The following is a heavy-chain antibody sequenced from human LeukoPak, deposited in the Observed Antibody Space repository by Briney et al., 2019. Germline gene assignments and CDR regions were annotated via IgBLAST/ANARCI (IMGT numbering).Heavy chain of an antibody. J-gene: IGHJ6*02. Sequence: GGSLRLSCAGFSFNVYAMHWVRQAQGKGLEWVAFIRSDGSNEKYADSVKGRFTISKDKSKNTLYLQMNSLRAEDTAVYYCAFDPAGMDVWGQGTTVTVSS. CDR2: IRSDGSNE. D-gene: IGHD6-25*01. CDR3: AFDPAGMDV. CDR1: GFSFNVYA. V-gene: IGHV3-30*02.